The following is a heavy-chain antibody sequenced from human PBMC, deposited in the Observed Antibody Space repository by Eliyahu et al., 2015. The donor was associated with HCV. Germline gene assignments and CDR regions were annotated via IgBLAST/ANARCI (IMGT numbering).Heavy chain of an antibody. J-gene: IGHJ6*02. D-gene: IGHD3-3*01. CDR2: INPNSGGT. V-gene: IGHV1-2*04. Sequence: QVQLVQSGAEVKKPGASVKVSCKASGYTFTGYYMHWVRQAPGQGLEWMGWINPNSGGTNYAQKFQGWVTMTRDTSISTAYMELSRLRSDDTAVYYCARDLGDFWSGYYTGMDVWGQGTTVTVSS. CDR1: GYTFTGYY. CDR3: ARDLGDFWSGYYTGMDV.